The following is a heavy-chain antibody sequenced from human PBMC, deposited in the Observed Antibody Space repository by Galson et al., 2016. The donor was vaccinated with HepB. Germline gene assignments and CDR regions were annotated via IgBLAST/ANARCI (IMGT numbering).Heavy chain of an antibody. D-gene: IGHD6-13*01. J-gene: IGHJ6*02. CDR3: ARILGSSWDSGGYYYGMDV. Sequence: SVKVSCKASGYTFTSYGISWVRQAPGQGHEWMGWISAHNGNTNYAQKFQGRVTMTTDTSTSTAYMELRSLRSDDTAVYYCARILGSSWDSGGYYYGMDVWSQGTTVTVSS. V-gene: IGHV1-18*01. CDR1: GYTFTSYG. CDR2: ISAHNGNT.